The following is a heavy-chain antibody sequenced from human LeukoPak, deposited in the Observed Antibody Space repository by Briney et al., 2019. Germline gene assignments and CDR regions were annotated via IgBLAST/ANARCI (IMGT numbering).Heavy chain of an antibody. CDR1: GYTFITSD. Sequence: ASVKVSCKASGYTFITSDTNWVRQASGQGLEWMGYMDPNSGHTEFARKFQGRVTMTGDTSTSIAYMELSSLTPDDTAIYYCTRKLRLDEHWGQGTLVAVSS. CDR3: TRKLRLDEH. CDR2: MDPNSGHT. V-gene: IGHV1-8*01. J-gene: IGHJ4*02. D-gene: IGHD1-7*01.